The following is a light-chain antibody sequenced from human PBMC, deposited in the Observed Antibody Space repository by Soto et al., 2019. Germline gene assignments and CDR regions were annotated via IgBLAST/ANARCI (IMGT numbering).Light chain of an antibody. V-gene: IGKV3-20*01. CDR3: QQYDNSPRT. Sequence: EIVLTQSPGTLSLSPGERATLSCRASQSVNSNYLAWYQQKPGQGPRLLMYGASSRATSIPDRFSGSGSGTDFTLTISRLEPEDFAVYYCQQYDNSPRTCGQGTKVQIK. J-gene: IGKJ1*01. CDR1: QSVNSNY. CDR2: GAS.